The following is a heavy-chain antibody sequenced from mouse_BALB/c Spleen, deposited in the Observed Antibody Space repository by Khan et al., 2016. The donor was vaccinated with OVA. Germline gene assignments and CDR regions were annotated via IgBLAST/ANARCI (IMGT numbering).Heavy chain of an antibody. CDR3: ARQPYYHYYVMDY. CDR1: GFSLTDYG. Sequence: QVQLKESGPALVAPSQSLSITCTISGFSLTDYGVHWVHQPPGKGLEWLVVIWSDGSTTYNSALKSRLSISKDNSKSQVFLKMNSLQTDDTAVYYCARQPYYHYYVMDYWGQGTSVTVSS. CDR2: IWSDGST. D-gene: IGHD2-10*01. V-gene: IGHV2-6-1*01. J-gene: IGHJ4*01.